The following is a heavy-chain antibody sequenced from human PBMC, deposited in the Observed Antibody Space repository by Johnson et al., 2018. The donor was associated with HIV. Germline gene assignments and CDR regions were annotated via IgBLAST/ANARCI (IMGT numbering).Heavy chain of an antibody. CDR2: VWYDGRNK. V-gene: IGHV3-33*06. CDR3: AKGEVGHIVNTRESTFDI. D-gene: IGHD5-12*01. J-gene: IGHJ3*02. CDR1: GLTFSSYG. Sequence: QVQLVESGGGVAQPGRSLRLSCEVSGLTFSSYGFHWVRQSPGKGLEWVAVVWYDGRNKHYADSVKGRFTISRDNSINTVSLQMNSLRAEDTAVYYCAKGEVGHIVNTRESTFDIWGQGTMVIVFS.